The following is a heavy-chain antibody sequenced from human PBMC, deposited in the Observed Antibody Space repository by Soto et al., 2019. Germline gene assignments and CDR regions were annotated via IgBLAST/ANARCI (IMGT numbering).Heavy chain of an antibody. CDR2: INAGNGNT. Sequence: ASVKGSCKASGYTFTIYSMHWVRQAPGQRLEWMGWINAGNGNTKYSQKFQGRVTITRDTSASTAYMELSSLRSEDTAVYYCARDCSTSPHRMDFWGQGTTVTVSS. CDR3: ARDCSTSPHRMDF. V-gene: IGHV1-3*01. D-gene: IGHD2-2*01. J-gene: IGHJ6*02. CDR1: GYTFTIYS.